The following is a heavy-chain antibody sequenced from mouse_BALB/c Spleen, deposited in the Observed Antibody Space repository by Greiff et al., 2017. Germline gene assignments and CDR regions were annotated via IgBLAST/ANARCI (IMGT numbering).Heavy chain of an antibody. CDR3: ARVHYPYAMDY. D-gene: IGHD1-2*01. Sequence: DVMLVESGGGLVKPGGSLKLSCAASGFTFSSYAMSWVRQSPEKRLEWVAEISSGGSYTYYPDTVTGRFTISRDNAKNTLYLEMSSLRSEDTAMYYCARVHYPYAMDYWGQGTSVTVSS. J-gene: IGHJ4*01. CDR2: ISSGGSYT. CDR1: GFTFSSYA. V-gene: IGHV5-9-4*01.